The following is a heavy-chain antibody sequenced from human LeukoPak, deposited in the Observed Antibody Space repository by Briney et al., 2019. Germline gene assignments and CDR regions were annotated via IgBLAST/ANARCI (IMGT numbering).Heavy chain of an antibody. CDR1: GFTFSSYA. Sequence: PGGSLRLSCAASGFTFSSYAMSWVRQAPGKGLEWVSAISGSGGSTYYADSVKGRFTISRDNSKNTLYLQMNSLRAEDTAVYYCAKTQYYDFWSGYFDYWGQGTLVTVSS. CDR3: AKTQYYDFWSGYFDY. J-gene: IGHJ4*02. D-gene: IGHD3-3*01. CDR2: ISGSGGST. V-gene: IGHV3-23*01.